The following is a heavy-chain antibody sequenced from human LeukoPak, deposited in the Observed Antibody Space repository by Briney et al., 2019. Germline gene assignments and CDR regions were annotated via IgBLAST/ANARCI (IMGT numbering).Heavy chain of an antibody. J-gene: IGHJ3*02. CDR2: IYYSGST. CDR1: GVSISSYY. D-gene: IGHD3-16*01. CDR3: ARDFGVAAFDI. V-gene: IGHV4-59*01. Sequence: PSETLSLTCTVSGVSISSYYWSWIRQPPGKGLEWIGYIYYSGSTNYNPSLKSRVTISVDTSKNQFSLKLSSVTAADTAVYYCARDFGVAAFDIWGQGTMVTVPS.